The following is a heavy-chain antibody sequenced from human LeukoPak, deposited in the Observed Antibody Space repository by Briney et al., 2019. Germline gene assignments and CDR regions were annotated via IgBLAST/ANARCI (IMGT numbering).Heavy chain of an antibody. CDR2: ISGSGGST. V-gene: IGHV3-23*01. D-gene: IGHD1-26*01. CDR3: AKDLSHIVGATTFDY. Sequence: GGSLRLSCAASGFTFSSYAMSWVRQAPGKGLEWVSAISGSGGSTYYADSVKGRFTISRDNSKNTLYLQVNSLRAEDTAVYYCAKDLSHIVGATTFDYWGQGTLVTVSS. CDR1: GFTFSSYA. J-gene: IGHJ4*02.